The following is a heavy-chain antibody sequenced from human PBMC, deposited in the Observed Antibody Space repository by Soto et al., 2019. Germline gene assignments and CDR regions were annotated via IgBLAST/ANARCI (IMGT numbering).Heavy chain of an antibody. CDR2: ITYSGNT. CDR3: VRGGSCTNGVCSVFDY. D-gene: IGHD2-8*01. V-gene: IGHV4-31*03. CDR1: GVSVSSVGYY. J-gene: IGHJ4*02. Sequence: SDTLSLTCTVSGVSVSSVGYYWSWIRQHPGKGLEWIGYITYSGNTYYNPSLESRVTMSADTSKNQFSLKLSSVTAADTAVYFCVRGGSCTNGVCSVFDYWGQGTLVTVSS.